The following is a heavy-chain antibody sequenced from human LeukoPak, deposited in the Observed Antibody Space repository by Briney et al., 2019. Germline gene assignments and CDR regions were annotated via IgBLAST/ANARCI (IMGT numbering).Heavy chain of an antibody. Sequence: SETLSLTCAVYGESYSGYFWNWIRQPPGKGLEWIGEINHSGSTSNHNPSLKSRVTMSVDTSKNQFSLKLSSVTAADTAVYYCARGPHYAIFGVVKPSGAFDIWGQGTMVTVSS. D-gene: IGHD3-3*01. CDR2: INHSGSTS. CDR1: GESYSGYF. J-gene: IGHJ3*02. CDR3: ARGPHYAIFGVVKPSGAFDI. V-gene: IGHV4-34*01.